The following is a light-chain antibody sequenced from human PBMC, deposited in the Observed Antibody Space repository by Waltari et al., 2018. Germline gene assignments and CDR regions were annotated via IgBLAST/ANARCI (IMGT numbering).Light chain of an antibody. CDR2: GSS. CDR3: QQYDSLPIT. V-gene: IGKV1-33*01. J-gene: IGKJ5*01. Sequence: DIQMTQSPSSLSTSVGARVTITCQATQDISNYLNWYQQNTGKAPKLLIYGSSNLETRVPSTFSGSGSGTDFTFTISSLQPEDIAIYYCQQYDSLPITFGQGTRLEIK. CDR1: QDISNY.